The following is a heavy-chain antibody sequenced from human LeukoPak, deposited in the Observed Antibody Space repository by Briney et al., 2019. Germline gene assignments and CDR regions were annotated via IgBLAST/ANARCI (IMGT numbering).Heavy chain of an antibody. CDR2: IYYSGST. V-gene: IGHV4-59*01. CDR1: GGSISSYY. Sequence: SETLSLTCTVSGGSISSYYWSWIRQPPGKGLEWIGYIYYSGSTNYNPSLKSRVTISVDTSKNQFSLKLSSVTAADTAVYYCARGLQLWNYLSWGQGTLVTVSS. J-gene: IGHJ5*02. D-gene: IGHD5-18*01. CDR3: ARGLQLWNYLS.